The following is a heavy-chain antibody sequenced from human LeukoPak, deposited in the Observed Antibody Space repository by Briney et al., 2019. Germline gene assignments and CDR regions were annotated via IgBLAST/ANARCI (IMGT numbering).Heavy chain of an antibody. J-gene: IGHJ3*02. Sequence: SETLSLTCTVSGGSISSYYWGWLRQPPGKALEWIGYIYYSGSTNYNPSLKSRVTISVDTSKNQFSLKLSSVTAADTAVYYCASSADHYDSSGYHWDAFDIWGQGTMVTVSS. CDR3: ASSADHYDSSGYHWDAFDI. V-gene: IGHV4-59*01. CDR2: IYYSGST. CDR1: GGSISSYY. D-gene: IGHD3-22*01.